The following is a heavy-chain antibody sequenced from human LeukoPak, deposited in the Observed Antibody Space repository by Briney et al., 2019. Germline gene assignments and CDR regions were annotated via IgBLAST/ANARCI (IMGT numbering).Heavy chain of an antibody. J-gene: IGHJ4*02. CDR2: ISVYNGNT. V-gene: IGHV1-18*01. D-gene: IGHD4-23*01. Sequence: ASVKVSCKASGYTFSSYGISWVRQAPGQGLEWMGWISVYNGNTKYTQKFQGRVTMTTDTSTSTAYMELRSLRSEDAAVYYCARGWLAETMVVTPYNYWGQGTLVTVSS. CDR1: GYTFSSYG. CDR3: ARGWLAETMVVTPYNY.